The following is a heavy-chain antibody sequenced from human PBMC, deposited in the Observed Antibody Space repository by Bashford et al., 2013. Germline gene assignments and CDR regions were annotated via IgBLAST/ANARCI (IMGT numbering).Heavy chain of an antibody. D-gene: IGHD6-13*01. CDR2: IYYSGST. CDR3: ARDRVDSSSWYSYSAEFDY. J-gene: IGHJ4*02. Sequence: SETLSLTCTVSGGSISSSSYYWGWIRQPPGKGLEWIGSIYYSGSTYYNPSLKSRVTISVDTSKNQFSLKLSSVTAADTAVYYCARDRVDSSSWYSYSAEFDYWGQGTLVTVSS. V-gene: IGHV4-39*07. CDR1: GGSISSSSYY.